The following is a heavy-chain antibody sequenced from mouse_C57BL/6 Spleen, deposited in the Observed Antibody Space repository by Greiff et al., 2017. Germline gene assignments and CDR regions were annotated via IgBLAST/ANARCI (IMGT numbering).Heavy chain of an antibody. D-gene: IGHD2-4*01. J-gene: IGHJ1*03. CDR1: GYSFTGYY. V-gene: IGHV1-42*01. Sequence: EVKLVESGPELVKPGASVKISCKASGYSFTGYYMNWVKQSPEKSLEWIGEINPSTGGTTYNQKFKAKATLTVDKSSSTAYMQLKSLTSEDSAVYYCARTPYYDYDWYFDVWGTGTTVTVSS. CDR2: INPSTGGT. CDR3: ARTPYYDYDWYFDV.